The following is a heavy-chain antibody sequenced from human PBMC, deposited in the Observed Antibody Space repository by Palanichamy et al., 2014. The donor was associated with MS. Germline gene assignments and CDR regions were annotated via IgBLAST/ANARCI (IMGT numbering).Heavy chain of an antibody. J-gene: IGHJ4*02. CDR3: ARVGAGRAFDF. D-gene: IGHD3-10*01. CDR2: ISYTGST. V-gene: IGHV4-30-4*01. Sequence: QVQLQESGPRAGEAFTDPCPLTCSVSTASFSRGDDSWSWIRQPPGKGLEYIGHISYTGSTYYNPSLKSRLTISLDSSDTQFSLKLNSVTAADTAVYYCARVGAGRAFDFWGRGTVVTVSS. CDR1: TASFSRGDDS.